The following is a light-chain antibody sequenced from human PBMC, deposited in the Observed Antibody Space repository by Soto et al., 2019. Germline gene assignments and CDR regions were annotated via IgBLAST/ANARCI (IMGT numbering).Light chain of an antibody. V-gene: IGLV2-8*01. J-gene: IGLJ1*01. Sequence: QSALTQPPSASGSPGQSVTISCTGTSSDVGGYKYVSWYQQHPGKVPKLMIYEVSKRPSGVPDRFSGSKSGNTASPTVSGLQAEDEADYYCSSYAGSNTDYVFGTGTKLTVL. CDR2: EVS. CDR1: SSDVGGYKY. CDR3: SSYAGSNTDYV.